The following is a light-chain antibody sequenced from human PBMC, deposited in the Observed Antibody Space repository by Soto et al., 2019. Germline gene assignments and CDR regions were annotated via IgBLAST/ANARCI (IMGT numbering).Light chain of an antibody. CDR2: EVS. CDR1: SSDVGGYNY. J-gene: IGLJ2*01. V-gene: IGLV2-14*01. Sequence: QSVLTQPASVSGSPGQSITISCTGTSSDVGGYNYVSWYQQHPGKAPKLMIYEVSNRPSGVSNRFSGFKSGNTASLTISGLQAEDDADYYCTSYTTSSTVIFGGGTKVTVL. CDR3: TSYTTSSTVI.